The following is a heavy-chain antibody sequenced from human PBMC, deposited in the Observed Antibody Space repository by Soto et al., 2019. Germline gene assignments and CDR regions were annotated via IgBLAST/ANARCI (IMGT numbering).Heavy chain of an antibody. J-gene: IGHJ4*01. CDR2: ISFDGNNK. CDR3: AKGKTFYDSIVSPIDY. D-gene: IGHD3-22*01. V-gene: IGHV3-30*18. Sequence: PGGSLRLSCAASGFTFSTYGIHWVRQAPGKGLEWVAVISFDGNNKYYADSVKGRFTISRDNSKDTLYLQMFGLRAEDTAVYYCAKGKTFYDSIVSPIDYWAHGALDPVSP. CDR1: GFTFSTYG.